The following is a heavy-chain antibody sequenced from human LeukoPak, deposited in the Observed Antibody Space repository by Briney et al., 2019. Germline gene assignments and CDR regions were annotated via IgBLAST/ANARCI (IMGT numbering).Heavy chain of an antibody. CDR3: ARGISVAGANNWFDP. V-gene: IGHV3-11*01. D-gene: IGHD6-19*01. CDR2: ISSDDTTI. CDR1: GFPFSDYY. J-gene: IGHJ5*02. Sequence: GGSLRLSCAASGFPFSDYYMSWIRQAPGRGLEWLSYISSDDTTIYYADSVKGRFTISRDNARNSLYLQMNSLRAEDTAVYYCARGISVAGANNWFDPWGQGTLVTVSS.